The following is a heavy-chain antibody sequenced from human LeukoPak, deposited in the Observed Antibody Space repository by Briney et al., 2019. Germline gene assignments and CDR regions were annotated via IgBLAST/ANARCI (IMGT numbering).Heavy chain of an antibody. Sequence: GGSLRLSCAASGFTVSSNYMSWVHQAPGKGLEWVSSISSSSSYIYYADSVKGRFTISRDNAKNSLYLQMNSLRAEDTAVYYCARDPSPSITMVRGTWFDPWGQGTLVTVSS. D-gene: IGHD3-10*01. V-gene: IGHV3-21*01. J-gene: IGHJ5*02. CDR3: ARDPSPSITMVRGTWFDP. CDR2: ISSSSSYI. CDR1: GFTVSSNY.